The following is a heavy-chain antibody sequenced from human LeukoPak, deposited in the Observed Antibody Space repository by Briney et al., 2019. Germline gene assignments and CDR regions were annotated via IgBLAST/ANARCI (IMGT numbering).Heavy chain of an antibody. CDR2: ISSSSSYI. D-gene: IGHD1-26*01. Sequence: GGSLRLSCAASGFTFSSYSMNWVRQAPGKGLEWVSSISSSSSYIYYADSVKGRFTISRDNAKNSLYLQMNSLRAEDTAVYYCTRDWAISGSPFDYWGQGTLVTVSS. CDR3: TRDWAISGSPFDY. J-gene: IGHJ4*02. CDR1: GFTFSSYS. V-gene: IGHV3-21*01.